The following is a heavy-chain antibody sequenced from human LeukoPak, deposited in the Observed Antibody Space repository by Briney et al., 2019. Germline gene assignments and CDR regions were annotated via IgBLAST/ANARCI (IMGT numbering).Heavy chain of an antibody. CDR3: ASSYSSGYGGRDY. CDR2: IYSGGDT. D-gene: IGHD3-22*01. V-gene: IGHV3-66*01. J-gene: IGHJ4*02. CDR1: GLTVSRNY. Sequence: GGSLRLSCPASGLTVSRNYMSWVRQSPGKGLEWVSVIYSGGDTYYADSVKGRFTISRDNSKNTLYLQMNGLRAEDTAVYYCASSYSSGYGGRDYWGQGTLVTVSS.